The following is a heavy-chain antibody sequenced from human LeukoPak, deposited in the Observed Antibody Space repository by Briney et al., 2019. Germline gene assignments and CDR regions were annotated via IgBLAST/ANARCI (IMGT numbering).Heavy chain of an antibody. CDR1: GGSISSYY. D-gene: IGHD3-3*01. CDR2: IYYSGST. Sequence: SETLSLTCTVSGGSISSYYWSWIRQPPGKGLEWIGYIYYSGSTNYNPSLKSRVTISVDTSKNQFSLKLSSVTAADTAVYYCVRELSGYAQGWYFDLWGRGTLVTVSS. CDR3: VRELSGYAQGWYFDL. J-gene: IGHJ2*01. V-gene: IGHV4-59*01.